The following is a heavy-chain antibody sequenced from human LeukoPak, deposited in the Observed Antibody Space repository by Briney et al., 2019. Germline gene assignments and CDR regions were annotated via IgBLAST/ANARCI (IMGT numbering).Heavy chain of an antibody. CDR1: GDSISSSSYY. V-gene: IGHV4-39*01. CDR2: LYYRGST. J-gene: IGHJ4*02. Sequence: SETLSLTCTVSGDSISSSSYYWGWIRQPPGKGLEWIGSLYYRGSTYYNPSLKSRATISVDTSKNQFSLKLSSETAADTAVYYCARLNYYDSSGYYEELDYWGQGTLVTVSS. CDR3: ARLNYYDSSGYYEELDY. D-gene: IGHD3-22*01.